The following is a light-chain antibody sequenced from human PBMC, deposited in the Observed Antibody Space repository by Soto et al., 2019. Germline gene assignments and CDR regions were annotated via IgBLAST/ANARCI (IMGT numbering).Light chain of an antibody. Sequence: ILLTQSPATLSLSPLEIATLSFMASQSVSSYLAWYQQKPGQAPRLLIYDASNRATGIPARFSGSGSGTDFTLTISSLEPEDFAVYYCQQRSNWPITFGQGTRLEIK. CDR1: QSVSSY. CDR2: DAS. J-gene: IGKJ5*01. V-gene: IGKV3-11*01. CDR3: QQRSNWPIT.